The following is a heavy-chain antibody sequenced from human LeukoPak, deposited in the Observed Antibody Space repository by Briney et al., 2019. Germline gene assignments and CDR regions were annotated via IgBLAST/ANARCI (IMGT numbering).Heavy chain of an antibody. CDR3: TRGGTGDFDY. D-gene: IGHD7-27*01. CDR1: GFTFGDYA. J-gene: IGHJ4*02. CDR2: IRSKTYGGTT. Sequence: GGSLRLSCTASGFTFGDYAMTWVRQAPGKGLERVGFIRSKTYGGTTDYAASVKARFSISRDDSKSIAYLQMNSLKTEDTAVYYCTRGGTGDFDYWGQGTLVTV. V-gene: IGHV3-49*04.